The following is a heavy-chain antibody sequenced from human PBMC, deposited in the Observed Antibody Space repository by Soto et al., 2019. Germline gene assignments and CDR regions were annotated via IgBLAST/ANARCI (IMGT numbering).Heavy chain of an antibody. CDR3: RSSTSCYDESCVDV. CDR2: LYHIGST. J-gene: IGHJ6*02. D-gene: IGHD2-2*01. V-gene: IGHV4-38-2*01. CDR1: GYSISSGNY. Sequence: LSLTCAVSGYSISSGNYWAWIRQPPGRGLEWIGSLYHIGSTHYNTSLKSRVTISVDTSKNHFSLELSSVTAADTAIYYCRSSTSCYDESCVDVWGQGAMVTVSS.